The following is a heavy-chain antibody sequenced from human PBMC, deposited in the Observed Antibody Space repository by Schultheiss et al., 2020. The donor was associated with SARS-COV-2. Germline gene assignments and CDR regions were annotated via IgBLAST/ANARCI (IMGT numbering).Heavy chain of an antibody. V-gene: IGHV3-23*01. Sequence: GVLKISCAASGFTFSSYAMSWVRQAPGKGLEWVSAISGSGGSTYYADSVKGRFTISRDNSKNTLYLQMNSLRSEDTAVYYCARGQDLLLLGGFDIWGQVTMVTVSS. CDR2: ISGSGGST. J-gene: IGHJ3*02. CDR3: ARGQDLLLLGGFDI. CDR1: GFTFSSYA. D-gene: IGHD2-15*01.